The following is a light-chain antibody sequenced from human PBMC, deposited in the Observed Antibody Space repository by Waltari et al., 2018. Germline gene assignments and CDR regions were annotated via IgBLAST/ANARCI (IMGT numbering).Light chain of an antibody. J-gene: IGKJ2*01. CDR1: QSVLYSLNNKNY. CDR3: QQYYSTPPYT. Sequence: DIVMTQSPDSLAVSLGERATINCNSSQSVLYSLNNKNYLAWYQQKPGQPPKLLIYWASTRESGVPDRFSGSGSGTDFTLTISSLQAEDVAVYYCQQYYSTPPYTFGQGTKLEIK. V-gene: IGKV4-1*01. CDR2: WAS.